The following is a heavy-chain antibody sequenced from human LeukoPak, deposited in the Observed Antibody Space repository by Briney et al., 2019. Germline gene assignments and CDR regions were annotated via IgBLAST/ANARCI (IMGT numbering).Heavy chain of an antibody. CDR1: GYTFTNYY. CDR2: INPNSGGT. D-gene: IGHD4-17*01. Sequence: GASVKVSCKASGYTFTNYYIHWVRQAPGQGLEWMGWINPNSGGTSYAQKFQGRVTMTRDMSTSTVYMELSSPRSEDTAVYYCARSSGDDYMDVWGKGTTVTVSS. V-gene: IGHV1-46*01. CDR3: ARSSGDDYMDV. J-gene: IGHJ6*03.